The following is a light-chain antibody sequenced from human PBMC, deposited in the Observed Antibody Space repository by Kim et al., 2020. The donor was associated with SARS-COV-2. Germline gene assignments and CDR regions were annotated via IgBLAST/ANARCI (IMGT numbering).Light chain of an antibody. CDR3: QQYSYWPYT. CDR1: QSISSN. J-gene: IGKJ2*01. Sequence: GAPGERATLSCRASQSISSNLAWYLQKPGQAPSLLVYSASTRATAIPARFSGSGSGTEFTLTISSLQSEDFAVYYCQQYSYWPYTFGQGTKLEI. V-gene: IGKV3-15*01. CDR2: SAS.